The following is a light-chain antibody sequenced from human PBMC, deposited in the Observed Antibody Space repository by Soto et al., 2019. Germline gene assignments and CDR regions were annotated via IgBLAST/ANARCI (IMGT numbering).Light chain of an antibody. CDR3: EQYNKWPRT. CDR1: QSVSSN. J-gene: IGKJ1*01. V-gene: IGKV3-15*01. Sequence: EIVMTQSPATLSVSPGERATLSCRTSQSVSSNLAWYQQKPGQAPRLLIYGASTRATGIPARFSGSGSGTEFTLSIGSLQSEDFAVYYCEQYNKWPRTFGQGTKVEIK. CDR2: GAS.